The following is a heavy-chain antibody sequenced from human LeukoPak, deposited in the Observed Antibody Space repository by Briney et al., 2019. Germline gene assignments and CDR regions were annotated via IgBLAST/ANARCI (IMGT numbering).Heavy chain of an antibody. V-gene: IGHV1-8*01. CDR2: MNPTSGDT. J-gene: IGHJ6*03. Sequence: ASVKVSCTASGYTFSDYDVNWVRQAPGQGLEWMGWMNPTSGDTGYAQKFQGRVTMTRSMSRNTAYMELSRLRSEDTAVYFCARVVMKAFYYYYMDVWGKWTTIIISS. CDR3: ARVVMKAFYYYYMDV. D-gene: IGHD2-21*01. CDR1: GYTFSDYD.